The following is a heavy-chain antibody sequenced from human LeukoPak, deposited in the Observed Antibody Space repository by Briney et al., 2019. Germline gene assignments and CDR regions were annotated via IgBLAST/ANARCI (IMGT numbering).Heavy chain of an antibody. D-gene: IGHD3-22*01. J-gene: IGHJ3*02. V-gene: IGHV4-59*01. CDR1: GGSISGYY. CDR3: ARGRITLIVATPLDAFDI. Sequence: SETLSLTCTVSGGSISGYYYNWIRQPPGKGLEWIGYIYYSGSTNYNPSLKSRVTISLDTSKNQFSLKLSSVTAADTAVYYCARGRITLIVATPLDAFDIWGQGTMVTVSS. CDR2: IYYSGST.